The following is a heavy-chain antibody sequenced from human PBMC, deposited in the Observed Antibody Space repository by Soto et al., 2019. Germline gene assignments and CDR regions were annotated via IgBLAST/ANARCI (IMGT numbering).Heavy chain of an antibody. CDR1: GFTFSSYG. Sequence: GGSLRLSCAASGFTFSSYGMHWVRQAPGKGLEWVAVIWYDGSNKYYADSVKGRFTISRDNSKNTLYLQMNSLRAEDTAVYYCARDGGRSYYGSGSYYKEIYYYMDVWGKGTTVTVSS. V-gene: IGHV3-33*01. D-gene: IGHD3-10*01. J-gene: IGHJ6*03. CDR3: ARDGGRSYYGSGSYYKEIYYYMDV. CDR2: IWYDGSNK.